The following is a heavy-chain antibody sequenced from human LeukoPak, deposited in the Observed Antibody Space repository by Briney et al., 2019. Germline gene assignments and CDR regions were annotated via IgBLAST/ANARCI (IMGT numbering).Heavy chain of an antibody. V-gene: IGHV1-18*01. CDR2: ISAYNGNT. CDR1: GYTFTSYG. D-gene: IGHD6-19*01. J-gene: IGHJ6*03. Sequence: GASVTVSCKASGYTFTSYGISWVRQAPGQGLEWMGWISAYNGNTNYAQKLQGRVTMTTDTSTSTAYMELRSLRSDDTAVYYCARGKWEAVAVNYYYYMDVWGKGTTVTVSS. CDR3: ARGKWEAVAVNYYYYMDV.